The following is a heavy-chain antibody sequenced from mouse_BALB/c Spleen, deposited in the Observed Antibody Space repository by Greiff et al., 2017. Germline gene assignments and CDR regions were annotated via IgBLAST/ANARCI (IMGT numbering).Heavy chain of an antibody. D-gene: IGHD2-2*01. Sequence: EVKVVESGGGLVQPGGSLKLSCAASGFTFSSYTMSWVRQTPEKRLEWVAYISNGGGSTYYPDTVKGRFTISRDNAKNTLYLQMSSLKSEDTAMYYCARRGLLAYWGQGTLVTVSA. V-gene: IGHV5-12-2*01. CDR1: GFTFSSYT. J-gene: IGHJ3*01. CDR3: ARRGLLAY. CDR2: ISNGGGST.